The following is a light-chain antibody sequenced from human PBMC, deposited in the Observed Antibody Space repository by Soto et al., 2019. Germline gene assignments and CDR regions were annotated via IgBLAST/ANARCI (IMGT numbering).Light chain of an antibody. CDR3: QQYNTYPWT. CDR1: QSINNR. V-gene: IGKV1-5*03. Sequence: DIQMTQSPSTLSASVGDRVTITCRASQSINNRLVWYQQKPGIAPILLIYKASSLQSGVPSRFSGSGSGTEFNFTISSLQPADFATYYCQQYNTYPWTFGHGTKVEI. CDR2: KAS. J-gene: IGKJ1*01.